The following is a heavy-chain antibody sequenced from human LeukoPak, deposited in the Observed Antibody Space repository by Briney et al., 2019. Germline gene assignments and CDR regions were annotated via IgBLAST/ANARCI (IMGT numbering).Heavy chain of an antibody. CDR1: GFTFSDYY. V-gene: IGHV3-11*01. Sequence: GGSLRLACAASGFTFSDYYTSSVRQARGKGLEWDSYISSSGSTIYYADCVKGRFTISRDNAKNSLYLQMNSLRAEDTAVYYCARVKGSRFYYYYYMDVWGKGTTVTVSS. CDR3: ARVKGSRFYYYYYMDV. D-gene: IGHD2-15*01. J-gene: IGHJ6*03. CDR2: ISSSGSTI.